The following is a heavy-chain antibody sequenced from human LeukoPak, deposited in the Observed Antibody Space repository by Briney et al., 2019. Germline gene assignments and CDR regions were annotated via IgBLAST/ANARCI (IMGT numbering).Heavy chain of an antibody. J-gene: IGHJ4*02. D-gene: IGHD2-21*01. CDR1: GFNFSDSS. CDR2: IRNRTNNYAT. CDR3: LVMGLIFDY. Sequence: GGSVRLFCAASGFNFSDSSMHWVRQASGKGLDWVGRIRNRTNNYATAYAESVKGRFTISSDDSKTTPYLHMTNLRIQDAAVYYCLVMGLIFDYWGQGTLVTVSS. V-gene: IGHV3-73*01.